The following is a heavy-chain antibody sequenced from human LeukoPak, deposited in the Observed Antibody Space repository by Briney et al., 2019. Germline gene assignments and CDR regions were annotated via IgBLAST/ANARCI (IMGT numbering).Heavy chain of an antibody. CDR3: ARVVVITTLFDY. V-gene: IGHV4-30-4*01. D-gene: IGHD3-22*01. J-gene: IGHJ4*02. CDR2: IYYSGSP. Sequence: PSQTLSLTCTVSGGSISSGDYYWRWIRQPPGKGLEWIGYIYYSGSPYYNPSLKSRVTISVDTSKNQFSLKLSSVTAADTAVYYCARVVVITTLFDYWGQGTLVTVSS. CDR1: GGSISSGDYY.